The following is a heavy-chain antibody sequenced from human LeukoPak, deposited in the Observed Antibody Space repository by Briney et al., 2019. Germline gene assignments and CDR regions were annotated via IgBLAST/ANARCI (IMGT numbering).Heavy chain of an antibody. CDR1: GFTFSSYG. J-gene: IGHJ4*02. D-gene: IGHD6-19*01. Sequence: GGSLRLSCAASGFTFSSYGITWVRQAPGKGLEGVSTISATGGSTYYADSVKGRFTISRDNSKDTLYLQMNSLRAEDTAVYYCAKGGYSSGWRNYFDYWGQGTLVTVSS. CDR2: ISATGGST. V-gene: IGHV3-23*01. CDR3: AKGGYSSGWRNYFDY.